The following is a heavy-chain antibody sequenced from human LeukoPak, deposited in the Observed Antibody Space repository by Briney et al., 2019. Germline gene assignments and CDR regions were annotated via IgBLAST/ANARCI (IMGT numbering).Heavy chain of an antibody. J-gene: IGHJ3*02. Sequence: SVKVSCKASGFTFTSSAMQWVRQARGQRLEWIGWIVVGSGNTNYAQKFQERVTITRDMSTSTAYMELSSLRSEDTAVYYCAADGYCSGGSCYSDAFDIWGQGTMVAVSS. CDR2: IVVGSGNT. CDR1: GFTFTSSA. V-gene: IGHV1-58*02. D-gene: IGHD2-15*01. CDR3: AADGYCSGGSCYSDAFDI.